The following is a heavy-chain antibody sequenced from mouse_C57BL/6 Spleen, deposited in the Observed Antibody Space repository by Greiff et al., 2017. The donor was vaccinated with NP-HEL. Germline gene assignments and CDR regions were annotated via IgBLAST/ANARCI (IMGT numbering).Heavy chain of an antibody. Sequence: QVQLKQSGAELVKPGASVKISCKASGYAFSSYWMNWVKQRPGKGLEWIGQIYPGDGDTNYNGKFKGKATLTADKSSSTAYMQLSSLTSEDSAVYFCARNDYDKRSAMDYWGQGTSVTVSS. V-gene: IGHV1-82*01. D-gene: IGHD2-4*01. CDR2: IYPGDGDT. CDR3: ARNDYDKRSAMDY. J-gene: IGHJ4*01. CDR1: GYAFSSYW.